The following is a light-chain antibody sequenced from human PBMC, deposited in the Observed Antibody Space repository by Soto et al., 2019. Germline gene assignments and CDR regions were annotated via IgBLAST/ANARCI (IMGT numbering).Light chain of an antibody. CDR1: SSDVGGYPY. V-gene: IGLV2-14*01. J-gene: IGLJ6*01. Sequence: QSALTQPASVSGSPGQSIAISCTGTSSDVGGYPYVSWYQQHPGKAPKLVIYEVSNRPSGISIRFSGSKSGNTASLTISGLQAEDEADYYCSSYTSISTLVFGRGTKVTVL. CDR2: EVS. CDR3: SSYTSISTLV.